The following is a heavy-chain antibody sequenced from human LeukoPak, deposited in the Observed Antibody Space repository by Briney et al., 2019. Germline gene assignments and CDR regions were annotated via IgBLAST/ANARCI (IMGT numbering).Heavy chain of an antibody. V-gene: IGHV4-39*02. J-gene: IGHJ4*02. CDR2: IYYSGST. CDR1: GGSISSNTYY. Sequence: SETLSLTCTVSGGSISSNTYYWGWIRQPPGKGLEWIGSIYYSGSTYYNPSLKSRVTISVDTSKNQFSLKLSSVTAADTAVYYCAREGGYYYGSGSPFLPNDYWGQGTLVTVSS. D-gene: IGHD3-10*01. CDR3: AREGGYYYGSGSPFLPNDY.